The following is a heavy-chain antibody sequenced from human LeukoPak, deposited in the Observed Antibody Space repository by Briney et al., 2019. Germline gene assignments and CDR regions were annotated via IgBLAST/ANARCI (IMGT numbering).Heavy chain of an antibody. D-gene: IGHD7-27*01. V-gene: IGHV3-74*01. J-gene: IGHJ6*02. Sequence: PGGSLRLSCAASGFAFSGYWMHWVRQPPGKGLVWVSRITGDGSSTTYADSVKGRFTISRDNAKNTLYLQMISLRAGDTAVYYCARVEGSNWGYYYGMDVWGQGTTVTVSS. CDR1: GFAFSGYW. CDR3: ARVEGSNWGYYYGMDV. CDR2: ITGDGSST.